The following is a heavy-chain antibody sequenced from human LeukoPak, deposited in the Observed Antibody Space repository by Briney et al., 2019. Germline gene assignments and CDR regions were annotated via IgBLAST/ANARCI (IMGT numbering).Heavy chain of an antibody. CDR1: GGSISSSSYY. D-gene: IGHD5-18*01. Sequence: SETLSLTCTVSGGSISSSSYYWGWIRQPPGKGLEWIGNIYYSGSTYYNPSLKSRVTISVDSSKNQFSLKLSSVTAADTAMYYCARGRKYTNGYRVTELGSGYFDYWGQGILVTVSS. J-gene: IGHJ4*02. CDR3: ARGRKYTNGYRVTELGSGYFDY. CDR2: IYYSGST. V-gene: IGHV4-39*07.